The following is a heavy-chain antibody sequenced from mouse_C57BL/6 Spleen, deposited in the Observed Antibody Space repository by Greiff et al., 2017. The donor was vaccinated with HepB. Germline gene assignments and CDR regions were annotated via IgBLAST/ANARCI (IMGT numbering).Heavy chain of an antibody. D-gene: IGHD2-3*01. Sequence: EVKLVESGPGLVKPSQSLSLTCSVTGYSITSGYYWNWIRQFPGNKLEWMGYISYDGSNNYNPSLKNRISITRDTSKNQFFLKLNSVTTEDTATYYCAREGWSYAMDYWGQGTSVTVSS. V-gene: IGHV3-6*01. CDR2: ISYDGSN. CDR3: AREGWSYAMDY. J-gene: IGHJ4*01. CDR1: GYSITSGYY.